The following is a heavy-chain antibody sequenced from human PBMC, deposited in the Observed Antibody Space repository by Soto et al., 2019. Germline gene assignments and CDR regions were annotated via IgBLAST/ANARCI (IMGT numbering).Heavy chain of an antibody. CDR1: GGSISSGGYY. Sequence: QVQLQESGPGLVKPSQTLSLTCTVSGGSISSGGYYWSWIRQHPGKGLEWIGYIYYSGSTYYNPSLKCRVTISVDTSKNQFSLKLSSVTAADTAVYYCARACIAARRDDWFPDAFDIWGQGTMVTVSS. CDR2: IYYSGST. CDR3: ARACIAARRDDWFPDAFDI. D-gene: IGHD6-6*01. V-gene: IGHV4-31*03. J-gene: IGHJ3*02.